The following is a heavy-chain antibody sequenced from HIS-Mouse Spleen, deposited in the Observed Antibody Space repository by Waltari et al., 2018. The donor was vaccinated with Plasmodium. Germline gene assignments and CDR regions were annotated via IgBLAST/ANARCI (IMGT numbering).Heavy chain of an antibody. D-gene: IGHD6-13*01. V-gene: IGHV3-21*01. Sequence: EVQLVESGGGMVRPGGSLSLSCSAFGFTCSSYSRNWVRKAPGKGLGWVSSISSSSSYIYYADSVKGRFTISRDNAKNSLYLQMNSLRAEDTAVYYCARDRSAAALLGYWGQGTLVTVSS. CDR3: ARDRSAAALLGY. CDR2: ISSSSSYI. CDR1: GFTCSSYS. J-gene: IGHJ4*02.